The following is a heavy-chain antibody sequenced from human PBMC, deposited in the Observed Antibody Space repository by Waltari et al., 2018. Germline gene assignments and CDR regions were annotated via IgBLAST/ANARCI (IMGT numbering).Heavy chain of an antibody. D-gene: IGHD1-26*01. CDR1: GFTFSNYG. CDR3: VPMGASRLPWTD. Sequence: EVLLVESGGGLVQPGGSLRLSCAASGFTFSNYGINWVRQAPGKGLELVVHISGGGYPIYYADSVKGRFTISRDNAKNSLFLQMNGLRAEDTAIYYCVPMGASRLPWTDWGQGTLVTVSS. CDR2: ISGGGYPI. V-gene: IGHV3-48*01. J-gene: IGHJ4*02.